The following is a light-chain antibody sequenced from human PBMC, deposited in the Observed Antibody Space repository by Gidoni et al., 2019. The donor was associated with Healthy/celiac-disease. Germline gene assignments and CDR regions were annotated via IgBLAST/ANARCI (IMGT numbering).Light chain of an antibody. CDR3: QQYNNWPPVT. V-gene: IGKV3-15*01. CDR2: GAS. CDR1: QSVSSN. Sequence: EIVMTQSPATLSGSPGERATLSCRASQSVSSNLAWDQQTPCQARRLLTYGASTRATVIPARFSGSVSGTEFTLPISSLQSEDFAVYYCQQYNNWPPVTFGGGTKVEIK. J-gene: IGKJ4*01.